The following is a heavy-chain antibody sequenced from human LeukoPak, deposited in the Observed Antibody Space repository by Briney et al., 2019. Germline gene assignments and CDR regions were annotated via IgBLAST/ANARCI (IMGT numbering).Heavy chain of an antibody. D-gene: IGHD2-8*02. CDR1: GFTFSTYA. CDR2: ISVPGGNT. V-gene: IGHV3-23*01. CDR3: AKEDCTAAGCYYAYFDS. Sequence: PGGSLRLSCAASGFTFSTYAITWVRQAPGKGLEWVSLISVPGGNTYYADSVRGRFTISRDNSKNTLYLQMNSLRAEDTAVYYCAKEDCTAAGCYYAYFDSWGQGVLVTVSS. J-gene: IGHJ4*02.